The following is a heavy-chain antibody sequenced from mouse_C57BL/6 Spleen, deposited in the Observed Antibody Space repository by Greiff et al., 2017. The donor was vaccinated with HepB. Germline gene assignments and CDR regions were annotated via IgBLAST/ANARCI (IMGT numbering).Heavy chain of an antibody. CDR3: ARQLGRAYYFDY. Sequence: DVHLVESGGDLVKPGGSLKLSCAASGFTFSSYGMSWVRQTPDKRLEWVATISSGGSYTYYPDSVKGRFTISRDNAKNTLYLQMSSLKSEDTAMYYCARQLGRAYYFDYWGQGTTLTVSS. D-gene: IGHD4-1*01. CDR1: GFTFSSYG. J-gene: IGHJ2*01. V-gene: IGHV5-6*01. CDR2: ISSGGSYT.